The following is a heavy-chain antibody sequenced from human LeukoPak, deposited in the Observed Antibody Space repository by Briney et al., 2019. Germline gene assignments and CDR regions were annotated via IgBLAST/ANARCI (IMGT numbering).Heavy chain of an antibody. CDR2: IKQDGSEK. J-gene: IGHJ3*02. Sequence: PGGSLRLPCAASGFIFSSYWMTWVRQAPGKGLEWVANIKQDGSEKYYVDSVKGRFTISRDNAKNSLYLQMNSLRAEDTAVYYCARGGGLDIWGQGTMVTVSS. CDR3: ARGGGLDI. CDR1: GFIFSSYW. V-gene: IGHV3-7*05.